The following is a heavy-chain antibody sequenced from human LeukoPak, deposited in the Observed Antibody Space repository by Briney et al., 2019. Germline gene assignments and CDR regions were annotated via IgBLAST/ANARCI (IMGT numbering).Heavy chain of an antibody. V-gene: IGHV3-23*01. D-gene: IGHD1-26*01. CDR1: GFTFSSYA. CDR2: ISGSGDNT. CDR3: AKEGAQIPTDWYFDL. Sequence: GGSLRLSCAASGFTFSSYAVSWVRQAPGKGLEWVSTISGSGDNTYYADSVKGRFTISRDNSKNTLYLQMNSLRAEDAAVYYCAKEGAQIPTDWYFDLWGRGTLVTVSS. J-gene: IGHJ2*01.